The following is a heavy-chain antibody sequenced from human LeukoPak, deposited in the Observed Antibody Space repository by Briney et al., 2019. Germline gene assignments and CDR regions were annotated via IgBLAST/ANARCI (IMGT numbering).Heavy chain of an antibody. CDR3: ARVGSGYSADY. CDR2: IIPILGIA. V-gene: IGHV1-69*04. D-gene: IGHD3-22*01. J-gene: IGHJ4*02. Sequence: SVKVSCKASGGTFSSYAISWVRQAPGQGLEWMGRIIPILGIANYAQKFQGRVTITADKSTSTAYMELSSLRSEDTAVYYCARVGSGYSADYWGQGTLVTVS. CDR1: GGTFSSYA.